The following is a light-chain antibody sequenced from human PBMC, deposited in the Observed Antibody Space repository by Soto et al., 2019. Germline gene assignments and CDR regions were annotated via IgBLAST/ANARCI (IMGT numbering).Light chain of an antibody. CDR2: GAS. Sequence: ENVLGQSPGTLSLSTGERATLSCRASQSVSSSYLAWYQQKPGQAPRLLIYGASSRATGIPDRFSGSGSGTEFTLTISNLQAEDSAVYHCHQYSNTFRTSGQRTKV. V-gene: IGKV3-20*01. CDR1: QSVSSSY. J-gene: IGKJ1*01. CDR3: HQYSNTFRT.